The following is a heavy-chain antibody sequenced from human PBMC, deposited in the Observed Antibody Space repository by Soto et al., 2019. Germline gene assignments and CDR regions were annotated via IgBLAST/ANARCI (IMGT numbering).Heavy chain of an antibody. Sequence: GGSLRLSCVASELTLSQHWMSWVRQPPGKGLEWVANINPDGSAEYYVDSVRGRFTISRDNAKSSLFLQMNSLRADDTAIYYCTNGGLYWGQGILVTVSS. CDR1: ELTLSQHW. J-gene: IGHJ4*02. CDR3: TNGGLY. D-gene: IGHD2-15*01. V-gene: IGHV3-7*02. CDR2: INPDGSAE.